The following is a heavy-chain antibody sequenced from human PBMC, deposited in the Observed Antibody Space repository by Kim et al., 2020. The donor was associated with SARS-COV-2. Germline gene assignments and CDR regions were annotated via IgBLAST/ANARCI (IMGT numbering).Heavy chain of an antibody. Sequence: SETLSLTCTVSGGSISSSSYYWGWIRQPPGKGLEWIGSIYYSGSTYYNPSLKSRVTISVDTSKNQFSLKLSSVTAADTAVYYCARPMNYDYVWGSYRPDAFDIWCQGTMVTVSS. J-gene: IGHJ3*02. V-gene: IGHV4-39*01. D-gene: IGHD3-16*02. CDR1: GGSISSSSYY. CDR3: ARPMNYDYVWGSYRPDAFDI. CDR2: IYYSGST.